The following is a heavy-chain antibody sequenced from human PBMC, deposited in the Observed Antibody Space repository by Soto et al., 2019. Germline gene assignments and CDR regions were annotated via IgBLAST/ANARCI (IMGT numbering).Heavy chain of an antibody. Sequence: QVQLVQSGAEVKKPGSSVKVSCKASGGTFSSYAISWVRQAPGQGLEWMGGIIPIFGTANYAQKFQGRVTIXXDXSXXTAYMELSSLRSEDTAVYYCAREWYSSSWSSGMDVWGQGTTVTVSS. D-gene: IGHD6-13*01. CDR3: AREWYSSSWSSGMDV. J-gene: IGHJ6*02. CDR2: IIPIFGTA. V-gene: IGHV1-69*12. CDR1: GGTFSSYA.